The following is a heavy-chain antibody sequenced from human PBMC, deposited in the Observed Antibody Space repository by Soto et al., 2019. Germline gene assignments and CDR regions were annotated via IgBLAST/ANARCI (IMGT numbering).Heavy chain of an antibody. Sequence: GGSLRLSCAASGFTFSSYAMHWVRQAPGKGLEWVAVISYDGSNKYYADSVKGRFTISRDNSKNTLYLQMNSLRAEDTAVYYCARENYDILTGYYKSAFDYWGQGTLVTVSS. J-gene: IGHJ4*02. CDR2: ISYDGSNK. CDR3: ARENYDILTGYYKSAFDY. CDR1: GFTFSSYA. V-gene: IGHV3-30-3*01. D-gene: IGHD3-9*01.